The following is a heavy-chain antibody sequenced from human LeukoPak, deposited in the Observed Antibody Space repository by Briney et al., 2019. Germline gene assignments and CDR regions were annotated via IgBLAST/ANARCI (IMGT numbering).Heavy chain of an antibody. J-gene: IGHJ4*02. Sequence: GGSLRLSCAASGFTFSSYAMSWVRQAPGKGLEWVSTLSSAGVSSYPADSVKGRFTISRDTSKNTLYLQMNSLRVEDTAIYYCAKVGLRGYSFGFDYWGRGTLVTVSS. CDR1: GFTFSSYA. CDR3: AKVGLRGYSFGFDY. V-gene: IGHV3-23*01. D-gene: IGHD5-18*01. CDR2: LSSAGVSS.